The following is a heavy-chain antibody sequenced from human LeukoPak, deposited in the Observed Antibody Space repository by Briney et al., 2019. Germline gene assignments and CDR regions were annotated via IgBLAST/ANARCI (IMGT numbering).Heavy chain of an antibody. V-gene: IGHV3-48*04. J-gene: IGHJ3*02. CDR3: ARDSEQWLPVDDAFDI. CDR2: ISSSSSTI. Sequence: GGSLRLSCAASGFTFSSYSMNWVRQAPGKGLEWVSYISSSSSTIYYADSVKGRFTISRDNAKNSLYLQMNSLRAEDTAVYYCARDSEQWLPVDDAFDIWGQGTMVTVSS. D-gene: IGHD6-19*01. CDR1: GFTFSSYS.